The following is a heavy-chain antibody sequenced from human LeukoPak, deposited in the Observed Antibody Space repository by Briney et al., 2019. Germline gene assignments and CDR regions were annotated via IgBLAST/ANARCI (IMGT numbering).Heavy chain of an antibody. Sequence: SETLSLTCTVSGGSISSYYWSWIRQPPGKGLEWIGYIYYSGSTNYNPFLKSRVTISVDTSKNQFSLKLSSVTAADTAVYYCARDPGSGDSSGDFDYWGQGTLVTVSS. V-gene: IGHV4-59*01. D-gene: IGHD3-10*01. CDR3: ARDPGSGDSSGDFDY. CDR2: IYYSGST. CDR1: GGSISSYY. J-gene: IGHJ4*02.